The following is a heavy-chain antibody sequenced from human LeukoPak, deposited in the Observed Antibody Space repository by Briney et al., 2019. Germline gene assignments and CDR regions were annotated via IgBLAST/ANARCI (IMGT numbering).Heavy chain of an antibody. V-gene: IGHV1-8*03. Sequence: GASVKVSCKASGYTFTSYGISWVRQAPGQGLEWMGWMNPNSGNTGYAQKFQGRVTITRNTSISTAYMELSSLRSEDTAVYYCARLMVSSSWGYYYYYMDVWGKGTTVTVSS. CDR3: ARLMVSSSWGYYYYYMDV. J-gene: IGHJ6*03. D-gene: IGHD6-13*01. CDR2: MNPNSGNT. CDR1: GYTFTSYG.